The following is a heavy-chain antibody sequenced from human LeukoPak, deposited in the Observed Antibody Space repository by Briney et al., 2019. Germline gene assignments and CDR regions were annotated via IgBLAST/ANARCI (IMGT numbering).Heavy chain of an antibody. CDR1: GFTFSAYH. CDR2: ISSDSGTL. Sequence: GGSLRLSCASSGFTFSAYHMNWVRQAPGKGLEWISFISSDSGTLYYADSVKGRFTISRDNSKNTLYLQMNSLRAEDTAVYYCAKGGIAVAHKTVHFDYWGQGTLVTVSS. CDR3: AKGGIAVAHKTVHFDY. V-gene: IGHV3-48*01. J-gene: IGHJ4*02. D-gene: IGHD6-19*01.